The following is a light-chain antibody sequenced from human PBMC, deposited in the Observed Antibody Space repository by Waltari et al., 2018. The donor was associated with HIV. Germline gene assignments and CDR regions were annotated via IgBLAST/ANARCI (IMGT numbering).Light chain of an antibody. V-gene: IGLV1-40*01. Sequence: QSVLTQPPSVSGAPGQRVTISCTGSSSNIGAGYDVHWYQQLPGPAPNLLIYGNSPGPSGGPDRFAGSKSGTSASLAITGLQAEDEADYYCQSYGSSLSGVVFGGGTKLTVL. CDR3: QSYGSSLSGVV. J-gene: IGLJ2*01. CDR1: SSNIGAGYD. CDR2: GNS.